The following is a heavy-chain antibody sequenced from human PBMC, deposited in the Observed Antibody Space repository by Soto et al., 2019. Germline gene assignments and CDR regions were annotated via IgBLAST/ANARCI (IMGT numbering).Heavy chain of an antibody. D-gene: IGHD3-10*02. V-gene: IGHV4-31*02. CDR3: FFQAEDGIRDVRSVSAFLLNRSSDL. CDR2: ISYSGST. J-gene: IGHJ2*01. Sequence: PGKGLELIGYISYSGSTYYNPSLKSRVTISVVTSKNQVSLKLSSVTAADTAVYFFFFQAEDGIRDVRSVSAFLLNRSSDL.